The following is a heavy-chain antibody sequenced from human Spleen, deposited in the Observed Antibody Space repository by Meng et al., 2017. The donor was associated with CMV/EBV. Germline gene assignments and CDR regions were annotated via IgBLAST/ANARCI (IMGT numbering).Heavy chain of an antibody. CDR2: IDHSGKS. J-gene: IGHJ5*02. CDR3: ARVREHTSLGNYWFDP. V-gene: IGHV4-4*02. D-gene: IGHD3-16*01. CDR1: ASFTSSMW. Sequence: ASFTSSMWWTWVRQPTGKGLEWVGEIDHSGKSNSNPSLKSRLTLSLDTSNNHLSLRMTSVTAEDTAIYYCARVREHTSLGNYWFDPWGQGTLVTVSS.